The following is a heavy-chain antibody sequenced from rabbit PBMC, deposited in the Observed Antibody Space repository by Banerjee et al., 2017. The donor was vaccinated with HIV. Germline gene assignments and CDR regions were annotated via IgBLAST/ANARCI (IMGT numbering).Heavy chain of an antibody. Sequence: QSLEESGGDLVKPGASLTLTCTASGFSFSTSDYMCWVRQAPGKGLEWIACIAAGSSGYTYYASWAKGRFTISKTSSTTVTLQMTSLTAADTATYFCARNYVNAFDPWGPGTLVTVS. CDR1: GFSFSTSDY. J-gene: IGHJ2*01. V-gene: IGHV1S40*01. CDR2: IAAGSSGYT. D-gene: IGHD1-1*01. CDR3: ARNYVNAFDP.